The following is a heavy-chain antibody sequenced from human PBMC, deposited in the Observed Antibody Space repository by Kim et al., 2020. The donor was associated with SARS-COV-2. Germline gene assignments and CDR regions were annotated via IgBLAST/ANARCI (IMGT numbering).Heavy chain of an antibody. CDR2: ISSGRTAI. Sequence: GGSLRLSCAASGFTFSSYGMNWVRQAPGKGLEWVSYISSGRTAIYYADSVKGRFTISRDDAKNLLSLQINSLRPEDTAVYYCSRGRVLRSGSPHYYGMDV. J-gene: IGHJ6*01. CDR1: GFTFSSYG. CDR3: SRGRVLRSGSPHYYGMDV. V-gene: IGHV3-48*01. D-gene: IGHD1-26*01.